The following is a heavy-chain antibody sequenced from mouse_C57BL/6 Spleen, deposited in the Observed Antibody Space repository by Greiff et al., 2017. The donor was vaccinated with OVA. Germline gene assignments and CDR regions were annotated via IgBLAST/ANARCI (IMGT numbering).Heavy chain of an antibody. V-gene: IGHV2-5*01. CDR2: IWRGGST. CDR3: AGYYDYDYAMDY. D-gene: IGHD2-4*01. Sequence: QVQLQQSGPGLVQPSQSLSITCTVSVFSLTSYGVHWVRQSPGKGLEWLGVIWRGGSTDYNAAFMSRLSITKDNSKSQVFFKMNSLQADDTAIYYCAGYYDYDYAMDYWGQGTSVTVSS. J-gene: IGHJ4*01. CDR1: VFSLTSYG.